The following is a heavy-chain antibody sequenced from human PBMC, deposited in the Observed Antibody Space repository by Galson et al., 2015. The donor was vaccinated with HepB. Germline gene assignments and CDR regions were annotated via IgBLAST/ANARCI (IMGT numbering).Heavy chain of an antibody. J-gene: IGHJ5*02. CDR3: ARGIQAAAGRAEGHNWFDP. CDR1: Y. D-gene: IGHD6-13*01. V-gene: IGHV4-34*01. CDR2: INHSGST. Sequence: YWSWIRQPPGKGLEWIGEINHSGSTNYNPSLKSRVTISVDTSKNQFSLKLSSVTAADTAVYYCARGIQAAAGRAEGHNWFDPWGQGTLVTVSS.